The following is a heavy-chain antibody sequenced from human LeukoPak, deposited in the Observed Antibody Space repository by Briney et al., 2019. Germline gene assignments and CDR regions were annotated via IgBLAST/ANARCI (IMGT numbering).Heavy chain of an antibody. CDR1: GFTFSSHS. CDR3: AKDQAGDYYYYMDV. Sequence: GGSLRLSCAASGFTFSSHSMNWVRQAPGKGLEWVSAISGSGGSTYYADSVKGRFTISRDNSKNTLYLQMNSLRAEDTAVYYCAKDQAGDYYYYMDVWGKGTTVTVSS. V-gene: IGHV3-23*01. CDR2: ISGSGGST. J-gene: IGHJ6*03. D-gene: IGHD6-19*01.